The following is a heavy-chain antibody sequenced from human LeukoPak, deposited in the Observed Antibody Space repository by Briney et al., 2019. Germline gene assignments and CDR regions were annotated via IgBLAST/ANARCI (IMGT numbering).Heavy chain of an antibody. CDR3: AAAPKGYCSSNSCRGDYIDY. Sequence: TSVKVSFKASGFTFSSSAMRWVRQARGQRLEWIGWIVVGSGHTNYAQSFQERVTITRDMSTSTAYMELSSLRSEDTAVYYCAAAPKGYCSSNSCRGDYIDYWGQGTLVTVSS. D-gene: IGHD2-2*01. CDR2: IVVGSGHT. CDR1: GFTFSSSA. V-gene: IGHV1-58*02. J-gene: IGHJ4*02.